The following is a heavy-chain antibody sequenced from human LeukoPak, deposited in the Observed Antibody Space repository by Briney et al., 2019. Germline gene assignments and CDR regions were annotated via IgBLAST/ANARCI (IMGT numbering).Heavy chain of an antibody. CDR1: GFTFSSYS. CDR3: AKEPYCGGDCYWNYFDY. J-gene: IGHJ4*02. V-gene: IGHV3-23*01. D-gene: IGHD2-21*02. CDR2: ISGSGGST. Sequence: PGGSLRLSCAASGFTFSSYSMNWVRQAPGKGLEWVSAISGSGGSTYYADSVKGRFTISRDNSKNTLYLQMNSLRAEDTAVYYCAKEPYCGGDCYWNYFDYWGQGTLVTVSS.